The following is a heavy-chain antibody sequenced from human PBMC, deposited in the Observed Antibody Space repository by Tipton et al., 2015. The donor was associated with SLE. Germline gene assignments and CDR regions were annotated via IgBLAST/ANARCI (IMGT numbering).Heavy chain of an antibody. D-gene: IGHD6-19*01. CDR2: INHSGST. Sequence: TLSLTCTVSGGSISSSSYYWGWIRQPPGKGLEWIGEINHSGSTNYNPSLKSRVTISVDTSKNQFSLKLSSVTAADTAVYYCARWGRSSGWYGYWGQGTLVTVSS. CDR1: GGSISSSSYY. J-gene: IGHJ4*02. CDR3: ARWGRSSGWYGY. V-gene: IGHV4-39*07.